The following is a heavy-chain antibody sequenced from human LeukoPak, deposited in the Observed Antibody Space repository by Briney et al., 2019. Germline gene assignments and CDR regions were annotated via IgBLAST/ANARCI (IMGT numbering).Heavy chain of an antibody. D-gene: IGHD3-22*01. V-gene: IGHV3-11*06. Sequence: GGSLRLSCAASGFTFSNFWMHWVRQAPGKGLEWVSYISGTSSYTNYADSVKGRFTISRDNAKNSLYLQMNSLRAEDTAVYYCAGAHYDSSGYYPLDYWGQGTLVTVSS. CDR3: AGAHYDSSGYYPLDY. J-gene: IGHJ4*02. CDR2: ISGTSSYT. CDR1: GFTFSNFW.